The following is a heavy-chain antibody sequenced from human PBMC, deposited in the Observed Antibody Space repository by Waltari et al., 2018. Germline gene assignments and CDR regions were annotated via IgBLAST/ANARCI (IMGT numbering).Heavy chain of an antibody. CDR2: INHCGSP. Sequence: QVQLQQWGAGLLKPSETLSLTCAVYGGSFSGYYWSWIRQPPGKGLEWIGEINHCGSPNSHPSLKSRVTISVATSNNQFSLKLSSVTAAVTALYYCASGGPTYYYDSSGSDWFDPWGQGTLVTVSS. V-gene: IGHV4-34*01. CDR1: GGSFSGYY. D-gene: IGHD3-22*01. CDR3: ASGGPTYYYDSSGSDWFDP. J-gene: IGHJ5*02.